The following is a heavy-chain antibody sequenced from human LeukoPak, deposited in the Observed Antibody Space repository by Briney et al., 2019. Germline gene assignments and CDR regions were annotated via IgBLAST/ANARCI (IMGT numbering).Heavy chain of an antibody. Sequence: GGSLRLSCVAAEFTLSAHYMTWICQAPGKGLEWVSSISGGGGAIYYSDSVKGRFTISRDNAKKSLFLQMKSLRVEDTAVYYCAREDGYKGQFDFWGQGTLVTVSS. CDR2: ISGGGGAI. D-gene: IGHD5-24*01. V-gene: IGHV3-11*01. CDR1: EFTLSAHY. CDR3: AREDGYKGQFDF. J-gene: IGHJ4*02.